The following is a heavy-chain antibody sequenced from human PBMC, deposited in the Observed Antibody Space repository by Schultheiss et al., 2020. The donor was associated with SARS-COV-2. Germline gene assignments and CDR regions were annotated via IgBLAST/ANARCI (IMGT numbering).Heavy chain of an antibody. D-gene: IGHD2-15*01. V-gene: IGHV3-30*18. Sequence: GESLKISCAASGFTFSSYGMHWVRQVPGKGLEWVAVISYDGSNKYYADSVKGRFTISRDNSKNTQYLQMNSLRAEDTAVYYCAEDRPTPYYFDYWGQGTLVTVSS. CDR2: ISYDGSNK. CDR1: GFTFSSYG. CDR3: AEDRPTPYYFDY. J-gene: IGHJ4*02.